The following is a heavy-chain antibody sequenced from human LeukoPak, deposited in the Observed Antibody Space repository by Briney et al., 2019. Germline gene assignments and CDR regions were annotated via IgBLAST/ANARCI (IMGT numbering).Heavy chain of an antibody. Sequence: PSETLSLTCAVYGGSFSGYYWSWIRQPPGKGLEWIGEINHSGSTNYNPSLKSRVTISVDTSKNQFSLKLSSVTAADTAMYYCARVSDYYGSGSYPNWFDPWGQGTLVTVSS. V-gene: IGHV4-34*01. CDR1: GGSFSGYY. CDR2: INHSGST. D-gene: IGHD3-10*01. J-gene: IGHJ5*02. CDR3: ARVSDYYGSGSYPNWFDP.